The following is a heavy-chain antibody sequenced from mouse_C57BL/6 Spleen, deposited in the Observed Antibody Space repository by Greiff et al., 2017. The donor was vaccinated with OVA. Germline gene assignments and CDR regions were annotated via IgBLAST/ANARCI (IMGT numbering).Heavy chain of an antibody. D-gene: IGHD2-3*01. J-gene: IGHJ3*01. Sequence: QVQLQQSGPELVKPGASVKISCKASGYAFSSSWMTWVKQRPGKGLECIGRIYPGDGDTNYNGKFKGKATLTADKSSRTAYMQLSSLTSEDSAVYFSARSSYDGPWFAYWGQGTLVTVSA. V-gene: IGHV1-82*01. CDR1: GYAFSSSW. CDR2: IYPGDGDT. CDR3: ARSSYDGPWFAY.